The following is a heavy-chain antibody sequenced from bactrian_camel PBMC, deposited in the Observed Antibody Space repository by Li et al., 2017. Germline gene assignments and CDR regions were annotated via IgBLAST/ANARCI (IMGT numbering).Heavy chain of an antibody. V-gene: IGHV3S31*01. CDR3: VALPGGACSIASIRGGVDFGF. D-gene: IGHD3*01. Sequence: VQLVESGGGSAQAGGSLRLSCVVTGYDHSSYCLGWFRQVSGEAREGVACIYMRNSNIKYADSVKGRFTISQDIAKKTLYLQMNDLKPGDTAMYYCVALPGGACSIASIRGGVDFGFWGQGTQVTVS. J-gene: IGHJ6*01. CDR1: GYDHSSYC. CDR2: IYMRNSNI.